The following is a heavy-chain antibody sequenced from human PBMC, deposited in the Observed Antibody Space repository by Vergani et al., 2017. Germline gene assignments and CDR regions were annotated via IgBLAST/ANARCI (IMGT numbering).Heavy chain of an antibody. V-gene: IGHV3-23*01. D-gene: IGHD2-15*01. CDR3: AKVRXFLGGSYFSSAIDY. J-gene: IGHJ4*02. Sequence: EVQLLESGGGLVQPGGSLRLSCAASGFTFSSYAMSWVRQAPGKGLEWVSAISGSGGSTYYADSVKGRFTISRDNSKNTLYLQMNSLRAEDTAVYYCAKVRXFLGGSYFSSAIDYWGQGTLVTVSS. CDR1: GFTFSSYA. CDR2: ISGSGGST.